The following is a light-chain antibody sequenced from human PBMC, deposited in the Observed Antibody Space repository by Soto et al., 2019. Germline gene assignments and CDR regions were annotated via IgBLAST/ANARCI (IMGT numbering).Light chain of an antibody. J-gene: IGKJ4*01. V-gene: IGKV1-39*01. Sequence: DIQMTQSPSSLSASVGDRVTITCRASQSINTCLNWYQQKPGKSPQLLLYAASTLQSGVPSTFSGSGSGTDFTLTISSLQPEDFATYFCQQCLRVPLTFGGGTKVEIK. CDR3: QQCLRVPLT. CDR2: AAS. CDR1: QSINTC.